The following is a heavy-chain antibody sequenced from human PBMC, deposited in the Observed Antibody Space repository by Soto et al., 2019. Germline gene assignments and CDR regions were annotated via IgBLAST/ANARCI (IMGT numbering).Heavy chain of an antibody. V-gene: IGHV4-30-2*01. D-gene: IGHD2-2*01. CDR2: IYHSGST. J-gene: IGHJ6*02. CDR1: GGSISSGGYS. Sequence: QLQLQESGSGLVKPSQTLSLTCAVSGGSISSGGYSWSWIRQPPGKGLEWIGYIYHSGSTYYNPSLKSRVTISVDRSKNQFSLKLSSVTAADTAVYYCARGSGLCSSTSCYYYYYGMDVWGQGTTVTVSS. CDR3: ARGSGLCSSTSCYYYYYGMDV.